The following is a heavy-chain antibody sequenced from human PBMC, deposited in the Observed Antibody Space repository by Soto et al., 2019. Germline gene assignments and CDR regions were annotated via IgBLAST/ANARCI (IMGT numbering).Heavy chain of an antibody. D-gene: IGHD2-15*01. CDR2: ISAKKGNT. Sequence: QGQLVQSGAEVKKPGASVKVSCKASGYTFTSYGISWVRQAPGQGLEWMGWISAKKGNTKYAQKFQGRVTMTTDTSTSTAYMELRSLRSDDTAVYYCAREILSPDFYFHAMDVWGQGTTVTVSS. CDR1: GYTFTSYG. J-gene: IGHJ6*02. V-gene: IGHV1-18*04. CDR3: AREILSPDFYFHAMDV.